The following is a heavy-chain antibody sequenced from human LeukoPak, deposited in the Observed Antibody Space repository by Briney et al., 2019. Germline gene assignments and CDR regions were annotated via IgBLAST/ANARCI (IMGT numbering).Heavy chain of an antibody. CDR3: ARGRGAPDY. D-gene: IGHD3-10*01. Sequence: GSLRLSCAASGFTFSSYAMSWARQPPGKGLEWIGEINHSGSTNYNPSLKSRVTISVDTSKNQFSLKLSSVTAADTAVYYCARGRGAPDYWGQGTLVTVSS. CDR2: INHSGST. CDR1: GFTFSSYA. V-gene: IGHV4-34*01. J-gene: IGHJ4*02.